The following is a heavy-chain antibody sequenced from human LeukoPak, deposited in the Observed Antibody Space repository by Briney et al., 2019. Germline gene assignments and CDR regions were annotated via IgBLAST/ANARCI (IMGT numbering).Heavy chain of an antibody. CDR2: IIPIFGTA. D-gene: IGHD1-26*01. CDR3: ARVLSGSYYDAFDI. CDR1: GGTFSSYA. J-gene: IGHJ3*02. Sequence: SVKVSCKASGGTFSSYAISWVRQAPGQGLEWMGRIIPIFGTANYAQKFQGRVTITTDESTSTAYMELSNLRSEDTAVYYCARVLSGSYYDAFDIWGQGTMVTVSS. V-gene: IGHV1-69*05.